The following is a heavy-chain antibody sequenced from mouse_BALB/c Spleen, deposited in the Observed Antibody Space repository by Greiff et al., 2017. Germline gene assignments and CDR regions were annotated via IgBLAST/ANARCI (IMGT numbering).Heavy chain of an antibody. D-gene: IGHD1-1*01. CDR2: IDPENGNT. J-gene: IGHJ2*01. Sequence: VQLKESGAELVRPGALVKLSCKASGFNIKDYYMHWVKQRPEQGLEWIGWIDPENGNTIYDPKFQGKASITADTSSNTAYLQLSSLTSEDTAVYYCARDYGSGDYFDYWGQGTTLTVSS. CDR1: GFNIKDYY. CDR3: ARDYGSGDYFDY. V-gene: IGHV14-1*02.